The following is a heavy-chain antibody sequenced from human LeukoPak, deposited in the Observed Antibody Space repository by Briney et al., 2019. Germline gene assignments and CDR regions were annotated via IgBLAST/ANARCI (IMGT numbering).Heavy chain of an antibody. CDR2: ISSSSSYI. CDR1: GFTFSNYG. Sequence: PGGSLRLSCAASGFTFSNYGMHWVRQAPGKGLEWVSSISSSSSYIYYADSVKGRFTISRDNAKNSLYLQMNSLRAEDTAVYYCARDGHYDTRSFDYWGQGTLVTVSS. D-gene: IGHD3-22*01. J-gene: IGHJ4*02. V-gene: IGHV3-21*01. CDR3: ARDGHYDTRSFDY.